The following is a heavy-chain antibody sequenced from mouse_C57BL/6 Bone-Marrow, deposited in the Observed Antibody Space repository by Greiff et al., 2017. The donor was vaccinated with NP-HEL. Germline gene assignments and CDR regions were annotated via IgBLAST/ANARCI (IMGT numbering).Heavy chain of an antibody. D-gene: IGHD2-4*01. J-gene: IGHJ4*01. CDR3: ANYDYNHYAMDY. CDR2: INSDGGST. Sequence: DVKLVESGGGLVQPGESLKLSCESYEYEFPSHDMSWVRTTPEKRLELVASINSDGGSTYYPDTMERRFIISRDNTKKTLYLQMSSLRSEDTALYYSANYDYNHYAMDYWGQGTSVTVSS. V-gene: IGHV5-2*01. CDR1: EYEFPSHD.